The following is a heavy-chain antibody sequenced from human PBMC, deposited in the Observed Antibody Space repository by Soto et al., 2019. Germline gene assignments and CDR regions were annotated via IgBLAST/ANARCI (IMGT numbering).Heavy chain of an antibody. CDR3: ARTEIVTTNGFDP. J-gene: IGHJ5*02. D-gene: IGHD5-12*01. Sequence: QVHLQQWGAGLLKPSETLSLTCAVYGESFIGYYLTWIRQPPGKGLELIGEIKHRGSANYNPSLKRRVTISTDTSNNQYALKLSAGTAADTSVEYCARTEIVTTNGFDPRGQGTLVTGSS. CDR1: GESFIGYY. V-gene: IGHV4-34*02. CDR2: IKHRGSA.